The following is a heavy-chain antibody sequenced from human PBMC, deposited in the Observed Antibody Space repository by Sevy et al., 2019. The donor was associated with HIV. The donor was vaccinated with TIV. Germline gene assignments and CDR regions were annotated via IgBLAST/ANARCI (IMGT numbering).Heavy chain of an antibody. J-gene: IGHJ3*02. CDR3: ARGGRHRDVYNRKDAFDI. CDR1: GFSFSSYE. D-gene: IGHD1-1*01. Sequence: GGFLRLSCAASGFSFSSYEMNWVRQAPGKGLEWVSYISSSGSSTYYADSVKGRFTISRDNAKNSLYLQMNSLRAEDTAVYYCARGGRHRDVYNRKDAFDIWGQGTMVTVSS. CDR2: ISSSGSST. V-gene: IGHV3-48*03.